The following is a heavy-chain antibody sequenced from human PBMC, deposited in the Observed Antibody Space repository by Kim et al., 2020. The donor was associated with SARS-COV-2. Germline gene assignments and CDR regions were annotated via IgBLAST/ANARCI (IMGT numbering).Heavy chain of an antibody. CDR2: ISYDGSNK. CDR3: AKEGGYYDSSGYYYFLVFPPEENYFDY. D-gene: IGHD3-22*01. Sequence: GGSLRLSCAASGFTFSSYGMHWVRQAPGKGLEWVAVISYDGSNKYYADSVKGRFTISRDNSKNTLYLQMNSLRAEDTAVYYCAKEGGYYDSSGYYYFLVFPPEENYFDYWGQGTLVTVSS. J-gene: IGHJ4*02. V-gene: IGHV3-30*18. CDR1: GFTFSSYG.